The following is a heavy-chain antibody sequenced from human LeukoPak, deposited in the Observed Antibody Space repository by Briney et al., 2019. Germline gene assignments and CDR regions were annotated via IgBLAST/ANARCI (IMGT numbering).Heavy chain of an antibody. CDR2: ISGSGGST. V-gene: IGHV3-23*01. CDR1: GFTFSSYA. J-gene: IGHJ4*02. D-gene: IGHD3-3*01. CDR3: AKDVRSTIFGVVIRYFDY. Sequence: GASLRLSCAASGFTFSSYAMSWVRPAPGKGLELVSAISGSGGSTYYADSVKGRFTISRDNSKNTLYLQMNSLRAEDTAVYYCAKDVRSTIFGVVIRYFDYWGQGTLVTVSS.